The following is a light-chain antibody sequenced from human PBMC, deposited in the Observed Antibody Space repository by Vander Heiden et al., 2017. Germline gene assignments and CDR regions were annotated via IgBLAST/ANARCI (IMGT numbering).Light chain of an antibody. CDR2: HDS. CDR3: QAWDSSTVV. J-gene: IGLJ2*01. CDR1: KLGGKY. Sequence: SYELTQPLSVSVSPGPTASMTCSEGKLGGKYACWQQQEPGQFPVLVIDHDSKRPTGNPERFSGSNSGNTATLTIGGTQAMDEADYYCQAWDSSTVVFGGGTKLTVL. V-gene: IGLV3-1*01.